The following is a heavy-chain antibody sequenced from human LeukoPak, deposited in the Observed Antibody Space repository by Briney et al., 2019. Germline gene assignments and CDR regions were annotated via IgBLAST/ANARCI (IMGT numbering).Heavy chain of an antibody. Sequence: GGSLRLSCAGSGFTFNTYAMHWVRQAPGKGLEWVAVMTYDGSDIYYADSVKGRFTISRDNSKNTLYLQMNSLRAEDTALYYCARAGNFGSGSYFRDAFDIWGQGTMVTVSS. CDR3: ARAGNFGSGSYFRDAFDI. D-gene: IGHD3-10*01. J-gene: IGHJ3*02. CDR1: GFTFNTYA. V-gene: IGHV3-33*01. CDR2: MTYDGSDI.